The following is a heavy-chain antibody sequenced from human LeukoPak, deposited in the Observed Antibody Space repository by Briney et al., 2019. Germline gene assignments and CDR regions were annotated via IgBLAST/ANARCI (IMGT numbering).Heavy chain of an antibody. J-gene: IGHJ2*01. CDR1: GGSISSGGYY. CDR3: ARAQHYYDSSTDWYFDL. Sequence: SETLSLTCTVSGGSISSGGYYWSWIRLHPGKGLEWIGYIYYSGSTYYNPSLKSRVTISVDTSKNQFSLKLSSVTAADTAVYYCARAQHYYDSSTDWYFDLWGRGTLVTVSS. CDR2: IYYSGST. V-gene: IGHV4-31*03. D-gene: IGHD3-22*01.